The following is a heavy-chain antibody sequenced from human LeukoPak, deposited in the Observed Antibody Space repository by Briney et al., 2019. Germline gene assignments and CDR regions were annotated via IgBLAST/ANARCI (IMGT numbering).Heavy chain of an antibody. D-gene: IGHD2/OR15-2a*01. CDR2: IRQDGSEK. Sequence: QPGGSLRLSCVASGFIIGSYWMSWVRQAPGKGLEWVANIRQDGSEKYYVDSVKGRLTISRDNAKNPLYLQMNNLTAAGTAIYYCARAGYYGDDAFDLWGQGTRVTVSS. V-gene: IGHV3-7*01. CDR3: ARAGYYGDDAFDL. J-gene: IGHJ3*01. CDR1: GFIIGSYW.